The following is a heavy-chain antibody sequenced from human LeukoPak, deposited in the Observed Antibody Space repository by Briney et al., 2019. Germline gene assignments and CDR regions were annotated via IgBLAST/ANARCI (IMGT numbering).Heavy chain of an antibody. D-gene: IGHD1-7*01. J-gene: IGHJ4*02. CDR3: ARTQTYRWNYGFDY. CDR1: GGSISSSSYY. V-gene: IGHV3-11*01. Sequence: LSLTCTVSGGSISSSSYYWGWIRQPPGKGLEWVSYISSSGSTIYYADSVKGRFTISRDNAKNSLYLQMNSLRAEDTAVYYRARTQTYRWNYGFDYWGQGTLVTGSS. CDR2: ISSSGSTI.